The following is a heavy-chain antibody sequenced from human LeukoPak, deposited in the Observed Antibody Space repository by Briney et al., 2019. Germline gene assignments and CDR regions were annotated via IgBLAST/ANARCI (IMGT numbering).Heavy chain of an antibody. CDR3: AREGSGYSGYDLDV. D-gene: IGHD5-12*01. CDR1: SYSINSGYY. V-gene: IGHV4-38-2*02. Sequence: SETLSLTCTVSSYSINSGYYWGWIRQPPGKGLEWIGNIYRSGSTYYNPSLKSRVTISVDTSKNHFSLKLSSVTAADTAVYYCAREGSGYSGYDLDVWGKGTTVTVSS. J-gene: IGHJ6*04. CDR2: IYRSGST.